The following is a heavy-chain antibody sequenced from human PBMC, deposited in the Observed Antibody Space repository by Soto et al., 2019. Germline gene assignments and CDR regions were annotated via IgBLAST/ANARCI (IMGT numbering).Heavy chain of an antibody. V-gene: IGHV1-8*01. CDR3: ARVVPELRSFYSYYYGMDV. CDR2: MNPNSGNT. CDR1: GYTFTSYD. J-gene: IGHJ6*02. Sequence: GASVKVSCKASGYTFTSYDINWVRQATGQGLEWMGWMNPNSGNTGYAQKFQGRVTMTRNISISTAYMELSSLRSEYTDVYSCARVVPELRSFYSYYYGMDVWGQGTTVTVSS. D-gene: IGHD1-26*01.